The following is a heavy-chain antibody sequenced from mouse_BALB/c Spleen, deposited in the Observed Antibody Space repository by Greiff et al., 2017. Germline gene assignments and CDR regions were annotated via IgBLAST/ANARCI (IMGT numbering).Heavy chain of an antibody. V-gene: IGHV5-17*02. J-gene: IGHJ4*01. CDR3: ARDDYPDY. D-gene: IGHD2-4*01. Sequence: EVQLVESGGGLVQPGGSRKLSCAASGFTFSSFGMHWVRQAPEKGLEWVAYISSGSSTIYYADTVKGRFTISRDNPKNTLFLQMTSLRSEDTAMYYCARDDYPDYWGQGTSVTVSS. CDR1: GFTFSSFG. CDR2: ISSGSSTI.